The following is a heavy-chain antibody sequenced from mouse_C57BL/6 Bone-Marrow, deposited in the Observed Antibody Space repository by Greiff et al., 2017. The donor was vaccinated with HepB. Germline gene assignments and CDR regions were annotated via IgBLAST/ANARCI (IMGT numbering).Heavy chain of an antibody. V-gene: IGHV7-3*01. D-gene: IGHD1-1*01. CDR3: ARLDYYGSSYPHWYFDV. CDR1: GFTFTDYY. J-gene: IGHJ1*03. CDR2: IRNKANGYTT. Sequence: DVMLVESGGGLVQPGGSLSLSCAASGFTFTDYYMSWVRQPPGKALEWLGFIRNKANGYTTEYSASVKGRFTISRDNSQSILYLQMNALRAEDSATYYCARLDYYGSSYPHWYFDVWGTGTTVTVSS.